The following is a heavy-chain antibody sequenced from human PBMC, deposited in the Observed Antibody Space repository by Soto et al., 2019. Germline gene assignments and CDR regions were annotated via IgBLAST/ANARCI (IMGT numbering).Heavy chain of an antibody. CDR3: ASLWFGES. D-gene: IGHD3-10*01. Sequence: EVQLVESGGGLVQPGGSLRLSCAASGFTFSSYAMHWVRQAPGKGLEYVSAISSNGGSTYYANSVKGRFTISRDNSKNTLYLQMGSPRAEDMAVYYCASLWFGESWGQGTMVTVSS. CDR1: GFTFSSYA. J-gene: IGHJ3*01. V-gene: IGHV3-64*01. CDR2: ISSNGGST.